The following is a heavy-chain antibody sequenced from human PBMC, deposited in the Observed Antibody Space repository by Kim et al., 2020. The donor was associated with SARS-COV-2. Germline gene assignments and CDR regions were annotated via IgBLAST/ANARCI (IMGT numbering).Heavy chain of an antibody. V-gene: IGHV4-59*01. CDR1: GGSITSSY. Sequence: SETLSLTCTVSGGSITSSYWSCIRQPPGRGLEWIGHIYPSGTTNYNPSLKSRVTISDDTSKNQFSLKLTSVTPADTAVYYCARDGYGSGSYGWFDPWGQGTLVTVSS. J-gene: IGHJ5*02. D-gene: IGHD3-10*01. CDR3: ARDGYGSGSYGWFDP. CDR2: IYPSGTT.